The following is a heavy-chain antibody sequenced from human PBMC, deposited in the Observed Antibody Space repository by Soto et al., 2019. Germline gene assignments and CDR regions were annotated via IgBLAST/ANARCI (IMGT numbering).Heavy chain of an antibody. D-gene: IGHD6-13*01. J-gene: IGHJ5*02. CDR1: GDSVSSNSAA. CDR2: TYYRSKWYN. Sequence: PSQTLSLTCAISGDSVSSNSAAWNWIRQSPSRGLEWLGRTYYRSKWYNDYAVSVKSRITINPDTSKNQFSLQLNSVTPEDTAVYYCARDKIPYSSSSNWFDPWGQGTLVTVSS. CDR3: ARDKIPYSSSSNWFDP. V-gene: IGHV6-1*01.